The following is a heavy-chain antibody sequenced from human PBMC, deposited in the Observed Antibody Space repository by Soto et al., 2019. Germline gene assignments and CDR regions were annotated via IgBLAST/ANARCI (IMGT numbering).Heavy chain of an antibody. CDR3: ARILGALVGATADYYGMDV. V-gene: IGHV2-26*01. CDR1: GFSLSNARMG. D-gene: IGHD1-26*01. Sequence: QVTLKESGPVLVKPTETLTLTCTVSGFSLSNARMGVSWIRQPPGKALEWLAHIFSNDEKSYSTSLKSRLTISKDTSKSQVVLTMTNMDPVDTATYYCARILGALVGATADYYGMDVWGQGTTVTVSS. CDR2: IFSNDEK. J-gene: IGHJ6*02.